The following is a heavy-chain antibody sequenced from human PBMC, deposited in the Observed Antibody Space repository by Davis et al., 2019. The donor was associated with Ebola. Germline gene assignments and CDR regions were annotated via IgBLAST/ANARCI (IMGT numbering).Heavy chain of an antibody. CDR1: GFTFSDYY. V-gene: IGHV3-11*01. J-gene: IGHJ4*02. CDR2: ISSSGISGRGSRT. D-gene: IGHD5-24*01. CDR3: AREVGAWLQLGGLDY. Sequence: GESLKISCAASGFTFSDYYMSWIRQAPGKGPEWVSYISSSGISGRGSRTYYADSVKGRFTISRDDGKNSLYLQMNSLRAEDTAVYYCAREVGAWLQLGGLDYWGQGTLVTVSS.